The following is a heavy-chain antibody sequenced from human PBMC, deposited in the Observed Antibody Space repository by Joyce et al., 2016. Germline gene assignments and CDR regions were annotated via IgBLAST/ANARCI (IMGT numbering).Heavy chain of an antibody. CDR1: GGTFSNYA. J-gene: IGHJ5*02. CDR3: ARAGRSYSYYEGPWFDP. V-gene: IGHV1-69*01. D-gene: IGHD4-11*01. Sequence: QVQLVQSGAEVKKPGSSVKLSCKASGGTFSNYAINWVRQAPGQGLEGMGGIVPIFDTANDAQKFQGRVTITADESTSTAYMELRSLRSEDTAVYYCARAGRSYSYYEGPWFDPWGQGTLVTVSS. CDR2: IVPIFDTA.